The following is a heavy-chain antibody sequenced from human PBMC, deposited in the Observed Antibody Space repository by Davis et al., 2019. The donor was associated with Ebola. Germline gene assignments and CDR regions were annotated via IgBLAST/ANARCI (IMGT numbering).Heavy chain of an antibody. Sequence: MPSETLSLTCAVSGGSISSSNWWSWVRQPPGKGLEWIGEIYHSGSTNYNPSLKSRVTISVDKSKNQFSLKLSSVTAADTAVYYCASSNYYDSSGYYYDAFDIWGQGTMVTVSS. V-gene: IGHV4-4*02. CDR3: ASSNYYDSSGYYYDAFDI. CDR1: GGSISSSNW. CDR2: IYHSGST. D-gene: IGHD3-22*01. J-gene: IGHJ3*02.